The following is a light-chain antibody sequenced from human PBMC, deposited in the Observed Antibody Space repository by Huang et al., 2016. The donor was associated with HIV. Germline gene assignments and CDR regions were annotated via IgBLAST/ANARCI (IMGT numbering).Light chain of an antibody. CDR2: GAS. J-gene: IGKJ5*01. CDR3: QQYNNWPPIT. CDR1: QSVSSN. Sequence: EIVMTQSPVTLSVSPGERATLSCRASQSVSSNLAWYQQKPGQAPRLLIYGASTRATGVPARFSGSGSGTEFTLTISSLQSEDFGLYYCQQYNNWPPITFGQGTRLEIK. V-gene: IGKV3-15*01.